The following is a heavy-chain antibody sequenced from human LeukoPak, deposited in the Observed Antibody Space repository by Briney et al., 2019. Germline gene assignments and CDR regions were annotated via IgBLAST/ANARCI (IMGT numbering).Heavy chain of an antibody. CDR3: AKAEAGRRPLGYLLFDY. CDR1: GFTFSTYS. J-gene: IGHJ4*02. D-gene: IGHD2/OR15-2a*01. V-gene: IGHV3-21*04. CDR2: ISGSSIYI. Sequence: KTGGSRRLSCAASGFTFSTYSMNWVRQAPGKGLEWVSSISGSSIYIYYADSVKGRFTISRDNAKNSLYLQMTSLRAEDTAVYYCAKAEAGRRPLGYLLFDYWGQGTLVTVSS.